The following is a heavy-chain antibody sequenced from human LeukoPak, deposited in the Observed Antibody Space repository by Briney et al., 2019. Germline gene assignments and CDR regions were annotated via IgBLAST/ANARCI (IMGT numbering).Heavy chain of an antibody. Sequence: PGGSLRLSCAASGFTFSSYAMSWVRQAPGKWLEWVSAISGSGGSTYYADSVKGRFTISRDNSKNTLYLQMNSLRAEDTAVYYCAKDWHDYGDYFYWGQGTLVTVSS. D-gene: IGHD4-17*01. V-gene: IGHV3-23*01. J-gene: IGHJ4*02. CDR3: AKDWHDYGDYFY. CDR1: GFTFSSYA. CDR2: ISGSGGST.